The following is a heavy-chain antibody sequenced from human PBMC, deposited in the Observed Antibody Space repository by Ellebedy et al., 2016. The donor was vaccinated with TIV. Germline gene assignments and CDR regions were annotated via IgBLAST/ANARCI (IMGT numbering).Heavy chain of an antibody. CDR2: IYYSGST. CDR3: AAHLPMVRGAHDY. Sequence: SETLSLTXTVSGGSISSSSYYWGWIRQPPGKGLEWIGSIYYSGSTYYNPSLKSRVTISVDTSKNQFSLKLSSVTAADTAVYYCAAHLPMVRGAHDYWGQGTLVTVSS. CDR1: GGSISSSSYY. D-gene: IGHD3-10*01. V-gene: IGHV4-39*07. J-gene: IGHJ4*02.